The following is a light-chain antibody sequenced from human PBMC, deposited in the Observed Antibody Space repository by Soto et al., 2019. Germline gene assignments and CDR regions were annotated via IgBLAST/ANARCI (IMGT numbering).Light chain of an antibody. CDR2: GAF. CDR3: HCQDYGGSSVYT. Sequence: EIVLTQSPGTLSLSPGERATLSFRASRSFSSGYLAWYQQKPGQPPRLLIYGAFNRATGLPDRFSGSGSGTDFTLTISRLEPEDFAVYYCHCQDYGGSSVYTVGQGTKLEIK. CDR1: RSFSSGY. V-gene: IGKV3-20*01. J-gene: IGKJ2*01.